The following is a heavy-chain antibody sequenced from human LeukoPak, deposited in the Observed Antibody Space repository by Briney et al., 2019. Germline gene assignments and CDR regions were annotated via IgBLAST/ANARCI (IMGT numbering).Heavy chain of an antibody. CDR3: ARESSSGWYFFDY. D-gene: IGHD6-19*01. V-gene: IGHV4-31*03. CDR2: VYYSGST. Sequence: PSETLSLTCTVSGGSISSGGYYWSWIRQHPGKGLEWIGYVYYSGSTYYNPSLKSRVTISVDMSKNQFSLKLSSVTAADTAVYYCARESSSGWYFFDYWGQGTLVTVSS. J-gene: IGHJ4*02. CDR1: GGSISSGGYY.